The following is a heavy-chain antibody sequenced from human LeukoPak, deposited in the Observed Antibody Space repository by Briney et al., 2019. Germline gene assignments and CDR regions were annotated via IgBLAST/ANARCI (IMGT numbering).Heavy chain of an antibody. CDR1: GLTFSNYA. D-gene: IGHD2-2*01. V-gene: IGHV3-23*01. J-gene: IGHJ4*02. CDR3: AKGGHQSHFDY. CDR2: ISGHGDVT. Sequence: GGSLRLSCAASGLTFSNYAMTWDRQTPGKGLEWVSTISGHGDVTFYADSVKGRFTISRDNSKNTAFLRMNSLRVEDTAVFYCAKGGHQSHFDYWGQGTLVTVSS.